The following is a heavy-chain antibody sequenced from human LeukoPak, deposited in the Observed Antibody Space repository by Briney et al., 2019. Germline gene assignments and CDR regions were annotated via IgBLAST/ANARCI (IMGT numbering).Heavy chain of an antibody. J-gene: IGHJ6*03. Sequence: ASETLSLTCTVSGGSISSYYWSWIRQPPGKGLEWIGYIYYSGSTNYNPSLKSRVTISVDTSKNQFSLKLSSVTAADTAVYYCARARGSNFYMDVWGKGTTVTISS. V-gene: IGHV4-59*01. CDR1: GGSISSYY. CDR2: IYYSGST. D-gene: IGHD6-25*01. CDR3: ARARGSNFYMDV.